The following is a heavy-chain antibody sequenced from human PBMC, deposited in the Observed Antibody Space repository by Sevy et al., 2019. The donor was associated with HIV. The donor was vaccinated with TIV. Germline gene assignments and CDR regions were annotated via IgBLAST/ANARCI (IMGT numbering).Heavy chain of an antibody. D-gene: IGHD3-3*01. J-gene: IGHJ4*02. CDR3: ARAFRSGYFGSDY. Sequence: GGSLRLSCAASGFTVSSNYMSWVRQAPGKGLEWVSAIYSGGSTYYADSVKGRFTISRDNSKNTLYLQMNSLRAEDTAVYYCARAFRSGYFGSDYWGQGTLVTVS. CDR1: GFTVSSNY. V-gene: IGHV3-53*01. CDR2: IYSGGST.